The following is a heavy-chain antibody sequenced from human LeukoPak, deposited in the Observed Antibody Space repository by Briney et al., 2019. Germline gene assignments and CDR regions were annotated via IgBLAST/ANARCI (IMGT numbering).Heavy chain of an antibody. CDR1: GGSISSNY. Sequence: PSETLSLTCTVSGGSISSNYWSWIRQPPGKGLEWIGYIYYSGTTSYNPSLKSRVTISEDTSKNQSSLKLSSVTAEDTAVYYCARPYSVSYYAYWGQGTLVTVSS. D-gene: IGHD1-26*01. J-gene: IGHJ4*02. CDR2: IYYSGTT. V-gene: IGHV4-59*08. CDR3: ARPYSVSYYAY.